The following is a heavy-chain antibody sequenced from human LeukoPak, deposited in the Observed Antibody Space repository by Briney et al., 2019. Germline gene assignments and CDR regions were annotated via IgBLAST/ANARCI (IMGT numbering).Heavy chain of an antibody. D-gene: IGHD2-15*01. J-gene: IGHJ6*03. CDR2: ISGSGGST. CDR1: GFTFSSYD. V-gene: IGHV3-23*01. Sequence: GGSLTLSCAASGFTFSSYDMSWVRQAPGKGLEWVSAISGSGGSTYYEDSVKGRFTISRDNSKKTLYLQMNSLRAEDTAVYYCAKDVVRSQGSNYYYKDVWGKGTTVTVSS. CDR3: AKDVVRSQGSNYYYKDV.